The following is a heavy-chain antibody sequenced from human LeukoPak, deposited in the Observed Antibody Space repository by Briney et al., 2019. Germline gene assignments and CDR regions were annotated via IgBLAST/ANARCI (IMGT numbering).Heavy chain of an antibody. CDR2: FEPEEGEHGET. V-gene: IGHV1-24*01. Sequence: ASVKVSCRVSGYSLSDLSIHWVRHVPGKGLEWMGGFEPEEGEHGETIYAQKFEGRLALTEDTATDTAYMELVSLTSADTAVYYCATDRLEIYALHIWGQGTVVTVSS. D-gene: IGHD1-1*01. CDR3: ATDRLEIYALHI. J-gene: IGHJ3*02. CDR1: GYSLSDLS.